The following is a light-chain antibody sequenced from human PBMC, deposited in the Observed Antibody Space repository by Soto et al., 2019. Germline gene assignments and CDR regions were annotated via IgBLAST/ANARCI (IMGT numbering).Light chain of an antibody. J-gene: IGKJ3*01. V-gene: IGKV4-1*01. CDR1: QSVLYTSNNKNY. CDR3: QQYYSTPRT. CDR2: WAS. Sequence: DIVMTQSPDSLAVSLGERATINCKSSQSVLYTSNNKNYLAWYQQNPGQPPKLLIYWASTRESGVPDRFSGSGSGTDFTLTISSLQSEDVAVYYGQQYYSTPRTFGPGTKVAIK.